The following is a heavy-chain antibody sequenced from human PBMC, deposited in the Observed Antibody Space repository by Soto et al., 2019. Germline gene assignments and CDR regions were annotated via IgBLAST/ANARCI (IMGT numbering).Heavy chain of an antibody. CDR2: IVVGSGNT. CDR3: AAPAAKGGYYYYGMDV. D-gene: IGHD6-13*01. V-gene: IGHV1-58*01. J-gene: IGHJ6*02. Sequence: ASVKVSCRASGFTFTSSSVLWVRQARGQRLEWIGWIVVGSGNTNYAQKFQERVTITRDMSTSTAYMELSSLRSEDTAVYYCAAPAAKGGYYYYGMDVWGQGTTVTVS. CDR1: GFTFTSSS.